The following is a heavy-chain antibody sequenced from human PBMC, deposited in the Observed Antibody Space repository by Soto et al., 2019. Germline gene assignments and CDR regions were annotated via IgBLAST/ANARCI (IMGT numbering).Heavy chain of an antibody. Sequence: GGSLRLSCATPGFSLSSYAMHWVRQAPGKGLEWVALMSYDETKKYYADSVKGRFTISRDTSKNTLFLQMNNLRVEDTAVYYCAKDRRDGDFMHILVVDFWGQGALVTVSS. V-gene: IGHV3-30*18. CDR3: AKDRRDGDFMHILVVDF. CDR1: GFSLSSYA. CDR2: MSYDETKK. D-gene: IGHD2-15*01. J-gene: IGHJ4*02.